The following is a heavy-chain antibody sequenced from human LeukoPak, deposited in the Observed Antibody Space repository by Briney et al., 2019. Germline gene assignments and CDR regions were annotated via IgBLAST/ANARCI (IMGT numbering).Heavy chain of an antibody. CDR2: IDWDDDK. CDR3: ARFLDWEYYFDY. J-gene: IGHJ4*02. V-gene: IGHV2-70*11. Sequence: SGPGLVKPTQTLTLTCTFSGFSLSTSGMCVSWIRQPPGKALEWLARIDWDDDKYYSTSLKTRLTISKDTSKNQVVLTMTNMDPVDTATYYCARFLDWEYYFDYWGQGTLVTVSS. CDR1: GFSLSTSGMC. D-gene: IGHD3-9*01.